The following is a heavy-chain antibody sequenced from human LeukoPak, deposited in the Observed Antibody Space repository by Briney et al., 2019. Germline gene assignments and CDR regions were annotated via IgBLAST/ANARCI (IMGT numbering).Heavy chain of an antibody. V-gene: IGHV3-48*01. CDR2: ISSSSSTI. CDR3: ARGEVGATTVS. Sequence: GGSLRLSCAASGFTFSSYSMNWVRQAPGKGLEWVSYISSSSSTIYYADSVKGRFTISRDNAKNSLYLQMNSLRAEDTAVYYCARGEVGATTVSWGQGTLVTVSS. CDR1: GFTFSSYS. J-gene: IGHJ5*02. D-gene: IGHD1-26*01.